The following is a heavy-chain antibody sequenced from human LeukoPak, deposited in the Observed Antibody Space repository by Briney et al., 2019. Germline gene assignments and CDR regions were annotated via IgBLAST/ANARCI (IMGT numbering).Heavy chain of an antibody. CDR3: AAGYYGYFQH. CDR1: GFTFSSYA. D-gene: IGHD3-3*01. Sequence: PGGSLRLSCAASGFTFSSYAMSWIRQPPGKGLEWIGYIYYSVSTNYNPSLKSRVTMSVDTSKNQFSLKLSSVTAADTAVYYCAAGYYGYFQHWGQGTLVTVSS. V-gene: IGHV4-59*01. CDR2: IYYSVST. J-gene: IGHJ1*01.